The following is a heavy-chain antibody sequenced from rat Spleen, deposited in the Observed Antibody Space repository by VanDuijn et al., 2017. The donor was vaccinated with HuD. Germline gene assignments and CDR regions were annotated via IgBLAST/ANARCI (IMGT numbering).Heavy chain of an antibody. CDR2: IDSAGNT. V-gene: IGHV3-3*01. D-gene: IGHD1-1*01. CDR3: VRPAGTVLPNWFVY. CDR1: GFSLTNYHV. J-gene: IGHJ3*01. Sequence: VQLKESGPGLVQPSQTLSLTCTVSGFSLTNYHVSWVRQPPGKGLEWMGYIDSAGNTNYNPSLKSRISITRDTSKNQFFLQVNSVTTEDTATYYCVRPAGTVLPNWFVYWGQGTLVTVSS.